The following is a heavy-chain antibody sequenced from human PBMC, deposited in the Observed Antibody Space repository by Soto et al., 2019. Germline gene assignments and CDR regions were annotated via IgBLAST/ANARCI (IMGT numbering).Heavy chain of an antibody. CDR1: GFTLSSYG. J-gene: IGHJ6*02. CDR3: ARVYYYGSGSYRRYYYYGMDV. CDR2: IWYDGSNK. D-gene: IGHD3-10*01. Sequence: QVQLVESGGGVVQPGRSLRLSCAASGFTLSSYGMHWVRQAPGKGLEWVAVIWYDGSNKYYADSVKGRFTISRDNSKNTLYLQMNSLRAEDTAVYYCARVYYYGSGSYRRYYYYGMDVWGQGTTVTVSS. V-gene: IGHV3-33*01.